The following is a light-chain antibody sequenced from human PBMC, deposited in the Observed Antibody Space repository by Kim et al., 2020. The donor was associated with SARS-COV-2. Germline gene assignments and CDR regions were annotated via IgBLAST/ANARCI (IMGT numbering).Light chain of an antibody. CDR3: HQYDISPPT. V-gene: IGKV3-20*01. Sequence: SPGERATLSCGASQSVSRSYLAWYQQKPGQAPRFLIYGASNRATGIPDRFSGSGSGTDFTLTISRLEPEDFAVYFCHQYDISPPTFGQGTKVDIK. J-gene: IGKJ1*01. CDR1: QSVSRSY. CDR2: GAS.